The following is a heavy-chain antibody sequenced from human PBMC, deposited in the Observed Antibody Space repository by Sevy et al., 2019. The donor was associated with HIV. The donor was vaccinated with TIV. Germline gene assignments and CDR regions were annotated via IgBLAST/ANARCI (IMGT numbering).Heavy chain of an antibody. D-gene: IGHD3-16*01. CDR2: IWYDGSNK. CDR3: TTGGSILQH. V-gene: IGHV3-33*01. Sequence: GGSLRLSCAAFGFAYSGYGMHWVRQAPGKGLEWVAVIWYDGSNKEYADSVKGRFTISRDNSKTTLYLQMNSLRAEDTALYYCTTGGSILQHWGQGTLVTVSS. CDR1: GFAYSGYG. J-gene: IGHJ4*02.